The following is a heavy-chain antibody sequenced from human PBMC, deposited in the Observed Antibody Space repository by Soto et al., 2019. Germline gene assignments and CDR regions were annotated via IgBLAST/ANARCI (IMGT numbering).Heavy chain of an antibody. CDR2: IYPGDSDT. CDR3: ARQVRAGGWQQLVPGAWFDP. D-gene: IGHD6-13*01. Sequence: GESLKISCKGSGYTFTDYWIGWVRQLPGKGLELMGIIYPGDSDTRYSPSFQGQVTISADKSISTAYLQWSSLKASDTAMYYCARQVRAGGWQQLVPGAWFDPWGQGTLVTVSS. V-gene: IGHV5-51*01. CDR1: GYTFTDYW. J-gene: IGHJ5*02.